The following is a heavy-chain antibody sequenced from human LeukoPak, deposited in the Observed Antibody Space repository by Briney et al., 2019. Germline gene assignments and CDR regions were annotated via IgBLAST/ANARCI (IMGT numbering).Heavy chain of an antibody. CDR3: ARVPKAVVVAATNYYYYYYMDV. V-gene: IGHV3-21*01. CDR1: GFTFSSYA. Sequence: GGSLRLSCAASGFTFSSYAMSWVRQAPGKGLEWVSSISSSSSYIYYADSVKGRFTISRGNAKNSLYLQMNSLRAEDTAVYYCARVPKAVVVAATNYYYYYYMDVWGKGTTVTISS. D-gene: IGHD2-15*01. CDR2: ISSSSSYI. J-gene: IGHJ6*03.